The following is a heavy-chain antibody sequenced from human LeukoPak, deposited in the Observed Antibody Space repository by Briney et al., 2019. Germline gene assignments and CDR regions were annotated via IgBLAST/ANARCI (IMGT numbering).Heavy chain of an antibody. CDR2: IYAGDSDT. Sequence: GESLKISCKGSGYSFTTYWIGWVRQMPGKGLEWMEIIYAGDSDTRYSPYFEGQVTISVDKSITTAYLQWNSLKVSDTAMYYCARCFTAASGDDYWGQGTLVTVSS. J-gene: IGHJ4*02. CDR1: GYSFTTYW. CDR3: ARCFTAASGDDY. D-gene: IGHD6-13*01. V-gene: IGHV5-51*01.